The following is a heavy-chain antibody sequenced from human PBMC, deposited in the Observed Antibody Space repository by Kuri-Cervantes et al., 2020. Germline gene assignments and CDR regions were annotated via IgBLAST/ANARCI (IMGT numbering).Heavy chain of an antibody. V-gene: IGHV2-70*11. CDR1: GFSLSNARMG. D-gene: IGHD6-6*01. CDR3: ARILGSSYTSSSGGGFDY. J-gene: IGHJ4*02. Sequence: SGPTLVKPTETLTLTCTVSGFSLSNARMGVSWIRQPPGKALEWLARIDWDDDKYYSTSLKTRLTISKDTSKNQVVLTMTNMDPVDTATYYCARILGSSYTSSSGGGFDYWGQGTLVTVSS. CDR2: IDWDDDK.